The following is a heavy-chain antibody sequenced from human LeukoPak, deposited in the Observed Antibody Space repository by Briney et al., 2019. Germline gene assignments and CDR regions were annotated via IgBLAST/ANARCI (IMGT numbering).Heavy chain of an antibody. CDR3: ARGVSMVGGGGSYYFDY. Sequence: GGSVRPSCAASGFTFSSYDMGWVRQATGEGLEWLSAIGTAGDTYYPGSGRGRSTISRENAKNSLYLQMNSLRAGDTAIYYCARGVSMVGGGGSYYFDYWGQGTLVTVSS. V-gene: IGHV3-13*01. CDR1: GFTFSSYD. D-gene: IGHD3-10*01. CDR2: IGTAGDT. J-gene: IGHJ4*02.